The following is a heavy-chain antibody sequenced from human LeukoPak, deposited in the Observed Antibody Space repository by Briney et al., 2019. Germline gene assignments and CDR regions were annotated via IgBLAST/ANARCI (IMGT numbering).Heavy chain of an antibody. CDR2: INHSGSA. CDR1: GGSFSGYY. CDR3: ARGQGTVTTH. V-gene: IGHV4-34*01. D-gene: IGHD4-17*01. Sequence: KPSETLSLTCAVSGGSFSGYYWTWIRQPPGKGLEWIGEINHSGSANYNPSLKSGVTISLDTSKNQFSLKLSSVTAADTAVYYCARGQGTVTTHWGQGTLVTVSS. J-gene: IGHJ4*02.